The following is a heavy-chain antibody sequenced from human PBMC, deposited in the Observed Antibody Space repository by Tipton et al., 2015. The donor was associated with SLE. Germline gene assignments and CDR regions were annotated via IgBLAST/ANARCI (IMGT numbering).Heavy chain of an antibody. CDR1: GGSISSYY. Sequence: TLSLTCTVSGGSISSYYWSWIRQPPGKGLEWIGYIYYSGSTSYNPSLKSRVTISVDTSKNQFSLKLNSVTAADTAVYYCARDPPGGLTGDGDDAFDIWGQGTMVTVSS. V-gene: IGHV4-59*01. J-gene: IGHJ3*02. CDR2: IYYSGST. D-gene: IGHD7-27*01. CDR3: ARDPPGGLTGDGDDAFDI.